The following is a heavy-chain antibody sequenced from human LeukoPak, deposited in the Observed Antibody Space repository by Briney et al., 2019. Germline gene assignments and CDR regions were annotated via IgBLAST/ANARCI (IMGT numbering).Heavy chain of an antibody. J-gene: IGHJ4*02. V-gene: IGHV1-69*13. Sequence: SVKVSCKASGGTLSSYAISWVRQAPGQGLEWMGGIIPIFGTANYAQKFQGRVTTTADESTSTAYMELSSLRSEDTAVYYCATAPTVTTVDYWGQGTLVTVSS. CDR1: GGTLSSYA. D-gene: IGHD4-17*01. CDR3: ATAPTVTTVDY. CDR2: IIPIFGTA.